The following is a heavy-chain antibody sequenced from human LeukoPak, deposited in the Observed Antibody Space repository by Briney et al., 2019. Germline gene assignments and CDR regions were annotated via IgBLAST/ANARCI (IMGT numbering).Heavy chain of an antibody. V-gene: IGHV4-59*08. J-gene: IGHJ4*02. CDR1: GGSISSYY. D-gene: IGHD6-19*01. CDR2: VYDSGST. CDR3: ARRSALYSSGRSFIDY. Sequence: SETLSLTCTVSGGSISSYYWSWIRQPPGKGLEWIGYVYDSGSTNYNPSLKSRVTISLDTSKNQFSLKLSSMTAADTAVYYCARRSALYSSGRSFIDYWGQGTLVTVSS.